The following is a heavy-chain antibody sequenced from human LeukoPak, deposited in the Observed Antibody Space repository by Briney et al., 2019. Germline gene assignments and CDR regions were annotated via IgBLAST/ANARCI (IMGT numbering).Heavy chain of an antibody. D-gene: IGHD5-12*01. J-gene: IGHJ4*02. CDR1: GFTFSSFT. CDR2: ISDGSRDT. Sequence: GGSLRLSCATSGFTFSSFTMNWVRQAPGKGLEWVSTISDGSRDTHYAGSVKGRFTISRDDSQNIVYLQMDSLRAEDTALYYCTTRLRNHFDYWGQGTQVTVSP. V-gene: IGHV3-23*01. CDR3: TTRLRNHFDY.